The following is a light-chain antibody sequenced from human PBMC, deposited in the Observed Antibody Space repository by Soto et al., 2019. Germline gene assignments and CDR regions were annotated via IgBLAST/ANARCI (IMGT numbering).Light chain of an antibody. J-gene: IGKJ2*01. V-gene: IGKV1-5*01. CDR1: QSISNW. Sequence: DIQMTQSPSTLSASVGDRVTITCRASQSISNWFAWYQQRPGEAPKLLMYDASTLENWVPSRFSGSGSGTEFTLTISGLRPDDFATYYCQQYYTYSYTFGQGTKLEIK. CDR3: QQYYTYSYT. CDR2: DAS.